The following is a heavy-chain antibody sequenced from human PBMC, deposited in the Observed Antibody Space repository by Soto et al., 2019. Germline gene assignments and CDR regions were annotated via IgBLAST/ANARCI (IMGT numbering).Heavy chain of an antibody. Sequence: HPGGSLRLSCAASGFTFSSYAMSWVRQAPGKGLEWVSAISGSGGSTYYADSVKGRFTISRDNSKNTLYLQMNSLRAEDTAVYYCAKWGSGSEYYFDYWGQGTLVTVSS. CDR1: GFTFSSYA. D-gene: IGHD3-10*01. CDR3: AKWGSGSEYYFDY. V-gene: IGHV3-23*01. CDR2: ISGSGGST. J-gene: IGHJ4*02.